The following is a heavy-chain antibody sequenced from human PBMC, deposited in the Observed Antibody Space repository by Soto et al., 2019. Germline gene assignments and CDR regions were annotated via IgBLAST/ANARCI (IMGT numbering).Heavy chain of an antibody. Sequence: QVQLVQSGAEVKKPGSSVKVSCRASGGTFSNYAINWVRQAPGQGLEWMGRIIPIFDTANYPQKFQGRLTITVDNSTTTAYMELSSLTSEDTAVYFCASGSAVVAAPYFDYWGQGTLVTVSS. V-gene: IGHV1-69*06. CDR3: ASGSAVVAAPYFDY. J-gene: IGHJ4*02. D-gene: IGHD6-6*01. CDR2: IIPIFDTA. CDR1: GGTFSNYA.